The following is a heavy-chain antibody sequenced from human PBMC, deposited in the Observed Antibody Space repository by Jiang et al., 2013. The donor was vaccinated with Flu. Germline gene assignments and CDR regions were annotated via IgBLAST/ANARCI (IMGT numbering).Heavy chain of an antibody. J-gene: IGHJ4*02. D-gene: IGHD4-11*01. CDR1: GGSITSSSDH. CDR3: ARHIGPTGPDY. CDR2: FTYGGGT. Sequence: LKPSETLSLTCIVSGGSITSSSDHWGWVRQSPGKGLEWLGSFTYGGGTYYNPPLRGRLIISIDASRNQFSLRVSSVTAADSAVYFCARHIGPTGPDYWGQGTLVTVSS. V-gene: IGHV4-39*01.